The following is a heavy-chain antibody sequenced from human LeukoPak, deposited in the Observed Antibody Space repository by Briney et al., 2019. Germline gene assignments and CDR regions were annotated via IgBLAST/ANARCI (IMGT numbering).Heavy chain of an antibody. CDR3: AKDKRSTRNGEIDY. CDR1: GYTFTSYG. Sequence: ASAKVSCKASGYTFTSYGISWVRQAPGQGLEWMGWISAYNGNTNYAQKLQGRVTMTTDTSTSTAYMELRSLRAEDTAVYYCAKDKRSTRNGEIDYWGQGTLVTVSP. J-gene: IGHJ4*02. V-gene: IGHV1-18*01. CDR2: ISAYNGNT. D-gene: IGHD2-2*01.